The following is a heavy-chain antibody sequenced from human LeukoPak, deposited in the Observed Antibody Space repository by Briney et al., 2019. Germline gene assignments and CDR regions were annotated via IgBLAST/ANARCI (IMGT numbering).Heavy chain of an antibody. D-gene: IGHD3-10*01. V-gene: IGHV3-30*02. Sequence: GGSLRLSCAASGFTFSSYGMHWVRQAPGKGLEGVAFIRYDGSNKYYADSVKGRFTISRDNSKNTLYLQMNSLRAEDTAVYYCAKGGYGSGSYPALYWGQGTLVTVSS. CDR2: IRYDGSNK. J-gene: IGHJ4*02. CDR1: GFTFSSYG. CDR3: AKGGYGSGSYPALY.